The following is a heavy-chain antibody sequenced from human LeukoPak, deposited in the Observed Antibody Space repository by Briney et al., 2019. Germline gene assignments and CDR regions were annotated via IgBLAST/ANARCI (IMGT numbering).Heavy chain of an antibody. CDR3: ARGYCSSTSCYAFVDWFDP. Sequence: GESLQISCKGSGYIFTSYWIGGGRQMPGKGLEWMGIIYPGDSDTRYSPSFQGQVTISADKSISTAYLQWSSLKASDTAMYYCARGYCSSTSCYAFVDWFDPWGQGTLVTVSS. CDR1: GYIFTSYW. D-gene: IGHD2-2*01. V-gene: IGHV5-51*01. J-gene: IGHJ5*02. CDR2: IYPGDSDT.